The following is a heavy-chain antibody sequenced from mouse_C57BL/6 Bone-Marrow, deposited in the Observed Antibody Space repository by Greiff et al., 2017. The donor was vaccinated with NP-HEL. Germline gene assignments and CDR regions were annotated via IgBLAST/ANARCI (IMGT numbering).Heavy chain of an antibody. J-gene: IGHJ2*01. CDR3: RGGPYGRSYFDG. D-gene: IGHD1-2*01. V-gene: IGHV12-3*01. CDR2: ITHSGDT. Sequence: QLQQPGPGLVKPSPSLFLTCTTTGFPITSGYYWFLNRQSPRKPLEWRGYITHSGDTFYNASLQSPTTITRDTSKNQFFLQMNSVTAEDAAMYYGRGGPYGRSYFDGWGKGTTLTVSS. CDR1: GFPITSGYY.